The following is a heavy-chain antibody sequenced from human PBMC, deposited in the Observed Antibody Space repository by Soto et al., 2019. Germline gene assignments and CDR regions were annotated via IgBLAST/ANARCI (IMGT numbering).Heavy chain of an antibody. CDR1: GFTFSNAW. CDR3: TTDLDDSSSMYYYYYGMDV. D-gene: IGHD3-22*01. Sequence: PGGSLRLSCAASGFTFSNAWMNWVRQAPGKGLEWVGRIKSKTDGGTTDYAAPVKGRFTISRDDSKNTLYLQMNSLKTEDTAVYYCTTDLDDSSSMYYYYYGMDVWGQGTTVTVSS. CDR2: IKSKTDGGTT. V-gene: IGHV3-15*07. J-gene: IGHJ6*02.